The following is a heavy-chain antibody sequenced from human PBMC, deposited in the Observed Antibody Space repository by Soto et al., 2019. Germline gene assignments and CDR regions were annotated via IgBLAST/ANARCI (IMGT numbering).Heavy chain of an antibody. CDR1: GFTFSKAW. D-gene: IGHD6-19*01. V-gene: IGHV3-15*07. Sequence: PGGSLRLSCAASGFTFSKAWINWVRQVPGKGLEWVGRIKSKTDGGTADYAAPVKGRFAVSRDDSKNMVYLQMNSLKTEDTGIYYCTRPQYSRGWATHDVNFDYWGQGTLVTVSS. J-gene: IGHJ4*02. CDR3: TRPQYSRGWATHDVNFDY. CDR2: IKSKTDGGTA.